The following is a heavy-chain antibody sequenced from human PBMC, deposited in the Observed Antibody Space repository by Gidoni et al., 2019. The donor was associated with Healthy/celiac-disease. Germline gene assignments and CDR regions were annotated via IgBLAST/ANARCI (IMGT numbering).Heavy chain of an antibody. CDR2: ISSSSSTI. J-gene: IGHJ3*02. V-gene: IGHV3-48*02. CDR3: ARETTLVVTMIVVAAHAFDI. D-gene: IGHD3-22*01. Sequence: EVQLVESGGGLVQPGGSLRLSCAASGFPSSSSSITWVRQAPGKGLEWVSYISSSSSTIYYADSVKGRFTISRDNAKNSLYLQMNSLRDEDTAVYYCARETTLVVTMIVVAAHAFDIWGQGTMVTVSS. CDR1: GFPSSSSS.